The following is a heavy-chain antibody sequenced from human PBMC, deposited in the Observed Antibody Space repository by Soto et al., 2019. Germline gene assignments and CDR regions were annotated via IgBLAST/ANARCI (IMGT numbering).Heavy chain of an antibody. CDR2: INSDGSST. Sequence: GSLILSWAASGFTFSSYWMHWVRQAPGKGLVWVSRINSDGSSTSYADSVKGRFTISRDNAKNTLYLQMNSLRAEDTAVYYCARDLAVAGKGDYYYGMDVWGQGTTVSVSS. D-gene: IGHD6-19*01. J-gene: IGHJ6*02. CDR1: GFTFSSYW. CDR3: ARDLAVAGKGDYYYGMDV. V-gene: IGHV3-74*01.